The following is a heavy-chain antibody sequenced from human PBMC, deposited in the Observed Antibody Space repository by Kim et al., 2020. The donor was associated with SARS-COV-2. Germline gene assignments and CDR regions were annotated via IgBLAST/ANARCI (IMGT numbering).Heavy chain of an antibody. Sequence: MKGRVTISRDNSKNTLYRQMQLNSLRGEDTAVYYCTRNRAIGNYYYGMDVWGQGTTVTVSS. D-gene: IGHD3-22*01. CDR3: TRNRAIGNYYYGMDV. V-gene: IGHV3-30*01. J-gene: IGHJ6*02.